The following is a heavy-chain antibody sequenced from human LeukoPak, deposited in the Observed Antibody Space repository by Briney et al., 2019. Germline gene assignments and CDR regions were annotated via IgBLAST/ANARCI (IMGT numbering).Heavy chain of an antibody. CDR3: ARGSSGSFDY. D-gene: IGHD6-19*01. Sequence: SQTLSLTCDISGDSVSGNIVARNWIRQSPSRGLEWLGRTNYRSKWYNDYAVSVRGRVTINPDTSKNRFSLQLDSVTPEDTAVYYCARGSSGSFDYWGQGTLVTVSS. CDR2: TNYRSKWYN. CDR1: GDSVSGNIVA. V-gene: IGHV6-1*01. J-gene: IGHJ4*02.